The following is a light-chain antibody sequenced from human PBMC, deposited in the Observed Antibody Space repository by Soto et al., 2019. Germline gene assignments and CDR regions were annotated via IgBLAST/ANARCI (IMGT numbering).Light chain of an antibody. CDR3: SSYTSSSIH. Sequence: QSALTQPASVPGSPGQSITISCTGTSSDVGGYNYVTWYQQHPGKAPKLMIYDVSNRPSGVSNRFSGSKSGNTASLTISGLQAEDEADYYCSSYTSSSIHFGTGTKVTVL. V-gene: IGLV2-14*01. CDR2: DVS. CDR1: SSDVGGYNY. J-gene: IGLJ1*01.